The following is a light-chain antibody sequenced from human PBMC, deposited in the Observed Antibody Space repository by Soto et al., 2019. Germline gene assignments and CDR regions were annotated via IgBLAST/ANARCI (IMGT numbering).Light chain of an antibody. V-gene: IGLV1-44*01. CDR2: NNN. CDR3: AAWDDSLDGFYV. CDR1: SSNIGTNT. J-gene: IGLJ1*01. Sequence: QSLLHHPPSASGIPGEGGTISCSGSSSNIGTNTVNWYLQLPGTAPKLLMYNNNQRPSGVPERFSGSKSGTSASLAIGGLQSEDEADYYCAAWDDSLDGFYVFGSGTKVTVL.